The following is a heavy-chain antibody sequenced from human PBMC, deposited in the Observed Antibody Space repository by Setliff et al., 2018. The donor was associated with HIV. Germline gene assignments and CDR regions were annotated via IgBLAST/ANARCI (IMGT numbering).Heavy chain of an antibody. V-gene: IGHV4-39*01. CDR1: GVSINSTDHY. CDR3: ARVPVAGANWFDP. D-gene: IGHD2-21*01. Sequence: PSETLSLTCTVSGVSINSTDHYWGWIRQSPGKRLEWIGSVSQSGSTYYNPSLKSRITISVDRSKNLFSLKLISVTAADQGVYYCARVPVAGANWFDPWGLGTLVTVSS. CDR2: VSQSGST. J-gene: IGHJ5*02.